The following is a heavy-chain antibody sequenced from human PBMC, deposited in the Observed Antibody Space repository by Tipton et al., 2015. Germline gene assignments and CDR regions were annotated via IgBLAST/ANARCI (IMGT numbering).Heavy chain of an antibody. CDR2: IYHSGNP. J-gene: IGHJ3*02. CDR3: ARLPFVGGPCDDVFDI. Sequence: LRLSCNVSGGSISTDSYYWGWIRQSPGEGLEWIGTIYHSGNPRYNPSLKSRAIISVDTSKNQFSLKLSSVTATDTALYYCARLPFVGGPCDDVFDIWGRGTKVTVSS. V-gene: IGHV4-39*01. D-gene: IGHD2-15*01. CDR1: GGSISTDSYY.